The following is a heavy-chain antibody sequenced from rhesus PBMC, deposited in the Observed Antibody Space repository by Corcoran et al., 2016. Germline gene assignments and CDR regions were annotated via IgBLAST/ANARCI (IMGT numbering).Heavy chain of an antibody. J-gene: IGHJ5-1*01. CDR3: ARTRGVDV. CDR1: GGSVSGYY. CDR2: IDFNSAST. Sequence: QVPLQQWGEGLVKPSETLSLTCAVYGGSVSGYYWNWIRQPPGKGLEWIGNIDFNSASTNYNPSLKNRLTISKDTSKKQVSLKRSAVTAADTAVYYCARTRGVDVWGPGVLVTVSS. V-gene: IGHV4-73*01.